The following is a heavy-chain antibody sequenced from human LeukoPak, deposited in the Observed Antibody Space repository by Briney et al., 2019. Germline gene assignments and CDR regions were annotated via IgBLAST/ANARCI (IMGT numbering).Heavy chain of an antibody. Sequence: SVKVSCKASGGTFSSYAISWVRQAPGQWLEWMGRIIPILGIANYAQKFQGRVTITADKSTSTAYMELSSLRSEDTAVYYCARIAVAGESVNYWGQGTLVTVSS. CDR3: ARIAVAGESVNY. V-gene: IGHV1-69*04. J-gene: IGHJ4*02. D-gene: IGHD6-19*01. CDR1: GGTFSSYA. CDR2: IIPILGIA.